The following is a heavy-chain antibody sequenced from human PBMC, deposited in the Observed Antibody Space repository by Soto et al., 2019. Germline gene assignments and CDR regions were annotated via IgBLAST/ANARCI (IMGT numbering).Heavy chain of an antibody. CDR3: AKEGGLTGSYYISSSYYFDY. J-gene: IGHJ4*02. CDR1: RFTFSVYG. Sequence: PVGSLRLSCVASRFTFSVYGMHWVRQAPGKGLEWLAVISYDGSNTYYADSVKGRFTISRDNSKNTLYLQMNSLRAEDTSVYYCAKEGGLTGSYYISSSYYFDYWGQGTLVTVSS. CDR2: ISYDGSNT. V-gene: IGHV3-30*18. D-gene: IGHD1-26*01.